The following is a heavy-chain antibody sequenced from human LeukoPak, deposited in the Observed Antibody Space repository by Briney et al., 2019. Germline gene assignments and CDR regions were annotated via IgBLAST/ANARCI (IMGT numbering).Heavy chain of an antibody. V-gene: IGHV4-61*09. CDR1: GVSISGGIYS. D-gene: IGHD3-16*01. Sequence: SETLSLTCTVSGVSISGGIYSWSWIRQPAGKVLECIGHIYASGYTNYNPSLVSRVTISVDTSKNQFSLNLASVTAADTAVYYCARLRGGYYYYYYMDVWGKGTTVTVSS. J-gene: IGHJ6*03. CDR3: ARLRGGYYYYYYMDV. CDR2: IYASGYT.